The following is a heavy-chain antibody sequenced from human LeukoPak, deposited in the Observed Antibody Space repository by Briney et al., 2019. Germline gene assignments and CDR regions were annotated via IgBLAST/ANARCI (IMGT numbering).Heavy chain of an antibody. CDR1: GFTFQTYA. CDR2: IGPSGAVT. D-gene: IGHD5-12*01. V-gene: IGHV3-23*01. CDR3: AKYDSGYAPNFDY. J-gene: IGHJ4*02. Sequence: PGGSLRLSCAGSGFTFQTYAMTWVRQPPGKGLEWVSVIGPSGAVTHYAESVKGRFTISRDNSKNTLYLQMNSLRVGDTAIYFCAKYDSGYAPNFDYWGQGTLVTVSS.